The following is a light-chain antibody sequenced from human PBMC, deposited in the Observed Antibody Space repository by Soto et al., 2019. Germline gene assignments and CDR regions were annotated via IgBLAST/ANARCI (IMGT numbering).Light chain of an antibody. Sequence: QSVLREPPAASAAPDKRFTISCSGSSSSVGSNTVSWYQQFPGTAPKLLIHSNNKRPSGVPDRFSGSKSGTSASLAISGLQSEDEADYYCAAWDDSLNASVFGGGTKVTVL. V-gene: IGLV1-44*01. CDR2: SNN. J-gene: IGLJ1*01. CDR1: SSSVGSNT. CDR3: AAWDDSLNASV.